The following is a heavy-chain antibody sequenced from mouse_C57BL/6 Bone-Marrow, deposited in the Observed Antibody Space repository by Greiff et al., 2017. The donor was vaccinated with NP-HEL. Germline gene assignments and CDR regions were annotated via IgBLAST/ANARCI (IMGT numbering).Heavy chain of an antibody. CDR3: TKLLRYYFDY. D-gene: IGHD1-1*01. CDR2: IDPETGGT. J-gene: IGHJ2*01. Sequence: QVQLQQSGAELVRPGASVTLSCKASGYTFTDYEMHWVKQTPVHGLEWIGAIDPETGGTAYKQKFKGKAILTADKSSSTAYMELRSLTSEDSAVYYCTKLLRYYFDYWGQGTTLTVSS. V-gene: IGHV1-15*01. CDR1: GYTFTDYE.